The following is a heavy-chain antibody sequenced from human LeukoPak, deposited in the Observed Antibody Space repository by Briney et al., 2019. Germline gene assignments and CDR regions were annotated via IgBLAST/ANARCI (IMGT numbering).Heavy chain of an antibody. V-gene: IGHV3-33*08. Sequence: PGGSLRLSCAASGFTFSSYAMSWVRQAPGKGLEWVAVIWYDGSNEYYADSVKGRFTISRDNSKNTLYLQMNSLRAEDTAVYYCAREFLSSATVTTSFDYWGQGTLVTVSS. D-gene: IGHD4-17*01. CDR2: IWYDGSNE. J-gene: IGHJ4*02. CDR1: GFTFSSYA. CDR3: AREFLSSATVTTSFDY.